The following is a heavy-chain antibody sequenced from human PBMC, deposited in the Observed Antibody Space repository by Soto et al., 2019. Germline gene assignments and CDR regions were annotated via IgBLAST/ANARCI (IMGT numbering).Heavy chain of an antibody. Sequence: EVQLVESGGGLVQPGGSLRLSCAASGFTFSDYWMHWVRQAPGKGLEWVSRIKRDGSTTNYADSVKGRFTISRDNAKNTLDLEMNSLRVEDTADYYWARRAINYLYEDGWGKGTTVTVSS. CDR3: ARRAINYLYEDG. CDR1: GFTFSDYW. J-gene: IGHJ6*03. CDR2: IKRDGSTT. V-gene: IGHV3-74*01.